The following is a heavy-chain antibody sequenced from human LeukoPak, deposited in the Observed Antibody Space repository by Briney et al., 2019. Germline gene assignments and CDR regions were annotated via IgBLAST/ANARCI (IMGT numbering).Heavy chain of an antibody. CDR3: ASVGYYDSSGYSIDY. D-gene: IGHD3-22*01. CDR1: GYTFTGYY. CDR2: INPNSGGT. V-gene: IGHV1-2*02. Sequence: ASVKVSCKASGYTFTGYYMHWVRQAPGQGLEWMGWINPNSGGTNYAQKFQGRVTMIRDTSISTAYMELSRLRSDDTAVYYCASVGYYDSSGYSIDYWGQGTLVTVSS. J-gene: IGHJ4*02.